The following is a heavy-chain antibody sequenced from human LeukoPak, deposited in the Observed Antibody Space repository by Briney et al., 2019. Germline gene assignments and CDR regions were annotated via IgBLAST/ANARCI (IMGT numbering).Heavy chain of an antibody. V-gene: IGHV3-7*01. Sequence: GGSLRLSCAASGFTFSSYWMSWVRQAPGKGLEWVANIKQDGSEKYYVDSVKGRFTISRDNAKNSLYLQMNSLRAEDTAVYYCARADDYSNYAFDYWGQGTLVTVSS. CDR2: IKQDGSEK. D-gene: IGHD4-11*01. CDR3: ARADDYSNYAFDY. J-gene: IGHJ4*02. CDR1: GFTFSSYW.